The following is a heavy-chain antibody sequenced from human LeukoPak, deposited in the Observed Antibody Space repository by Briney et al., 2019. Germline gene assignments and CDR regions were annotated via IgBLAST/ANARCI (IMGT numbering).Heavy chain of an antibody. J-gene: IGHJ4*02. CDR2: ISGGGATA. V-gene: IGHV3-23*01. CDR1: GFAFRDCA. Sequence: HPGGSLRLSCAASGFAFRDCAMSWVRQAPGKGLEWVSVISGGGATAHYTDSVKGRFTISRDNYKNTVSLQMNSLRAEDTAVYYCATDYYDRSGDYTFDHWGQGTQVTVSS. CDR3: ATDYYDRSGDYTFDH. D-gene: IGHD3-22*01.